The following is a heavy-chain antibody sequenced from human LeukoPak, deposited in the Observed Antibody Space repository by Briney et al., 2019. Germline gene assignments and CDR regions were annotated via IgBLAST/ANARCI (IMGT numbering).Heavy chain of an antibody. CDR2: ISGSGGST. J-gene: IGHJ6*02. CDR1: GFTFSSYA. D-gene: IGHD5/OR15-5a*01. CDR3: AKAGSTPYDYYYYGMDV. Sequence: GGSLKLSCAASGFTFSSYAMSWVRQAPGKGLEWVSAISGSGGSTYYADSVKGRFTISRDNSKNTLYLQMNSLRAEDTAVYYCAKAGSTPYDYYYYGMDVWGQGTTVTVSS. V-gene: IGHV3-23*01.